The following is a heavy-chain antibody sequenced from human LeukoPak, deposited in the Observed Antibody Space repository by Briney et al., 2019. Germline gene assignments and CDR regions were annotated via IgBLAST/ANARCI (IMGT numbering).Heavy chain of an antibody. CDR1: GFTFNNYN. D-gene: IGHD2-15*01. CDR3: ARGGGGNPYYFDY. V-gene: IGHV3-21*01. Sequence: GGSLRLSCAASGFTFNNYNMNWVRQAPGKGLGWVSSINSGNNYVYYADSVKGRFTISRDNAKKSLYLQMNSLRAEGTAVYYCARGGGGNPYYFDYWGQGTLVTVSS. CDR2: INSGNNYV. J-gene: IGHJ4*02.